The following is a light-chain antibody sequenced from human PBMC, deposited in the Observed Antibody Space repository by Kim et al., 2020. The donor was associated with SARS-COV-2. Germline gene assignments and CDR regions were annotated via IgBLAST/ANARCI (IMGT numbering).Light chain of an antibody. J-gene: IGLJ3*02. Sequence: VAPGQTASITCSGDTLGDKYACWYQQKPGQSPVLVIYQDTKRPSGIPERFSGSNSGNTATLTISGTQAMDEADYYCQAWDSSTVVFGGGTQLTVL. CDR2: QDT. CDR1: TLGDKY. CDR3: QAWDSSTVV. V-gene: IGLV3-1*01.